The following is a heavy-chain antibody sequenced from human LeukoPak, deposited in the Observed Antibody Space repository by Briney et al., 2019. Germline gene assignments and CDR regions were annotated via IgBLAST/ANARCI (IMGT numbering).Heavy chain of an antibody. D-gene: IGHD3-9*01. J-gene: IGHJ3*02. Sequence: GGSLRLSCSASGFTFSSYGMHWVRQAPGKGLEYVSAINNNGGSTYYADSVKGRFTISRDNSKNTLYLQMSSLRAEDTAVYYCVKDRGRDVFTGYSYAFDIWGQGTMVTVSS. CDR3: VKDRGRDVFTGYSYAFDI. V-gene: IGHV3-64D*09. CDR1: GFTFSSYG. CDR2: INNNGGST.